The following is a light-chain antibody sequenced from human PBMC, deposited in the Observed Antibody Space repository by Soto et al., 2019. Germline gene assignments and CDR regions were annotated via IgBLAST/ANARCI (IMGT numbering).Light chain of an antibody. CDR1: SSDVGGYNY. CDR2: EVS. Sequence: SVLTQPPSASGSPGQSVTISCTGTSSDVGGYNYVSWYQQHPGKAPKLMIYEVSKRPSGVPDRFSGSKSGNTASLTVSGLQAEDEADYYCSSYAGSNNLVFGTGTKVNVL. J-gene: IGLJ1*01. V-gene: IGLV2-8*01. CDR3: SSYAGSNNLV.